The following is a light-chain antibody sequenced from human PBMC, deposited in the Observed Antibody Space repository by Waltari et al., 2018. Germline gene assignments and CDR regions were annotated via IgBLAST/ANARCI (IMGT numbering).Light chain of an antibody. CDR3: QKYGTLPAT. J-gene: IGKJ1*01. CDR2: DAS. V-gene: IGKV3-20*01. Sequence: EIVLTQSPGTLSLSPGDRATLSCRASQSVSRTLAWYQQNPGQAPRLLIYDASSRATGIPDRVMGSGSGTDFSLTISRLEPEDFAVYYCQKYGTLPATFGQGTKVEIK. CDR1: QSVSRT.